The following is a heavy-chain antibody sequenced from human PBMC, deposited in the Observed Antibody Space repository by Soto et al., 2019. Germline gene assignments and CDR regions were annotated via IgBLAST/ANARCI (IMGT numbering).Heavy chain of an antibody. D-gene: IGHD3-3*01. CDR2: IYYSGST. V-gene: IGHV4-31*03. J-gene: IGHJ6*03. CDR1: GGSISSGGYY. Sequence: PSETLSLTCTVSGGSISSGGYYWSWIRQHPGKGLEWIGYIYYSGSTYYNPSLKSRVTISVDTSKNQFSLKLSSVTAADTAVYYCARDVIFGVPEMVPEYYYYYMDVWGKGTTVTVSS. CDR3: ARDVIFGVPEMVPEYYYYYMDV.